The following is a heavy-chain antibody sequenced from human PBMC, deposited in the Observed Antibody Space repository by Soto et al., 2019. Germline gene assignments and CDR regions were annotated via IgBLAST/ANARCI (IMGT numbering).Heavy chain of an antibody. CDR3: ARNIVGATASYFDY. CDR1: GGSISSYY. Sequence: SETLSLSCTVSGGSISSYYWSWIRQPPGKGLEWIGYIYYSGSTNYNPSLKSRVTISVDTSKIQFSLNLSSVTAADTAVYYCARNIVGATASYFDYWGQGTLVTVSS. J-gene: IGHJ4*02. V-gene: IGHV4-59*01. CDR2: IYYSGST. D-gene: IGHD1-26*01.